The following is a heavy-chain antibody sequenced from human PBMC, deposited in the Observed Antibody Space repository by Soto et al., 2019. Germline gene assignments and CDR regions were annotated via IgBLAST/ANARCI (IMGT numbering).Heavy chain of an antibody. J-gene: IGHJ4*02. CDR2: ISGSGGST. Sequence: VQLLESGGGLVQPGGSLRLSCAASGFTFSSYAMSWVRQAPGKGLEWVSAISGSGGSTYYADSVKGRFTISRDNSKNTLYLQMNSLRAEDTAVYYCAKGASGDVLLWFGELFEKENPYDYWGQGTLVTVSS. D-gene: IGHD3-10*01. V-gene: IGHV3-23*01. CDR3: AKGASGDVLLWFGELFEKENPYDY. CDR1: GFTFSSYA.